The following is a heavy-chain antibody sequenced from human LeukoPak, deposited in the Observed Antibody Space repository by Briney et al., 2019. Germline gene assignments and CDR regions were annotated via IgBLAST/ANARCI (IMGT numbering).Heavy chain of an antibody. CDR1: GFTFSSYS. V-gene: IGHV3-21*01. CDR3: ARALPYDFWSGYYPTYDAFDI. D-gene: IGHD3-3*01. J-gene: IGHJ3*02. CDR2: ISSSSSYI. Sequence: GGSLRLSCAASGFTFSSYSMNWVRQAPGKGREWVSSISSSSSYIYYADSVKGRFTISRDNAKNSLYLQMNSLRAEDTAVYYCARALPYDFWSGYYPTYDAFDIWGQGTMVTVSS.